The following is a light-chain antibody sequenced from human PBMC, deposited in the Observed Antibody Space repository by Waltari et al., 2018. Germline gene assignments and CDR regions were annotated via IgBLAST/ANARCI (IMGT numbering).Light chain of an antibody. V-gene: IGLV2-8*01. J-gene: IGLJ3*02. Sequence: QSALTQPVSVSGSPGQSITISCPGTNSDVGAYHYVSWYQQQPGKVPQVMIYGVNKRPSGVPDRFSGSKSGNTASLTVSGLQAEDEADYYCCSYTGSNNWVFGGGTKLTVL. CDR1: NSDVGAYHY. CDR2: GVN. CDR3: CSYTGSNNWV.